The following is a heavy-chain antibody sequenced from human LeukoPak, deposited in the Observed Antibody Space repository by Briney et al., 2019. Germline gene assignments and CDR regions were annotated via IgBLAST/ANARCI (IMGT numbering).Heavy chain of an antibody. J-gene: IGHJ4*02. CDR1: GGSFSGYY. CDR2: ISHSGST. V-gene: IGHV4-34*01. D-gene: IGHD3-10*01. Sequence: PSETLSLTCAVYGGSFSGYYWSWIRQPPGKGLERIGEISHSGSTNYNPSLKSRVTISVDTSKNQFSLKLSSVTAADTAVYYCARVRWFGIFDYWGQGTLVTVSS. CDR3: ARVRWFGIFDY.